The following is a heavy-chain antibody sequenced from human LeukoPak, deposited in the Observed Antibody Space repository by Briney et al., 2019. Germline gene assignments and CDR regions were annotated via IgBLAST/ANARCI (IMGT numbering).Heavy chain of an antibody. Sequence: GGSLRLSCAASGFTFSSYAMHWVRQAPGKGLEWVAVISYDGSNKYYADSVKGRFTISRDNSKNTLYLQMNSLRAEDTAVYYCNTDSLVLNYWGQGTTVTVSS. V-gene: IGHV3-30-3*01. D-gene: IGHD3-16*01. CDR2: ISYDGSNK. CDR3: NTDSLVLNY. CDR1: GFTFSSYA. J-gene: IGHJ6*02.